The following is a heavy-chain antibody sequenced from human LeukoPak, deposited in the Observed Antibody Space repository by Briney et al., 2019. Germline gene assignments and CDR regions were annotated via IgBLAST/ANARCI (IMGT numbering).Heavy chain of an antibody. Sequence: GGSLRLSCAASGFTFSSYAMSWVRQAPGKGLEGVSAISGSGGSTYYADSVKGRFTISRDNSRNTLYLQMNSLRAEDTAVYYCAKGRSSSGRLFFWGQGTLVTVSS. D-gene: IGHD6-19*01. CDR1: GFTFSSYA. CDR3: AKGRSSSGRLFF. J-gene: IGHJ4*02. CDR2: ISGSGGST. V-gene: IGHV3-23*01.